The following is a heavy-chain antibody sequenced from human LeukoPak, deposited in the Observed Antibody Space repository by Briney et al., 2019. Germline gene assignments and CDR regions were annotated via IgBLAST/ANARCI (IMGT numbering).Heavy chain of an antibody. CDR3: AKSTVTSYYMDV. Sequence: GGSLRLSCAASGFTFSSYAMSWVRQAPGKGLAWVSAISGSGGSTYYADSVKGRFTISRDNSKNTLYLQMNSPRAEDTAVYYCAKSTVTSYYMDVWGKGTTVTVSS. D-gene: IGHD4-17*01. J-gene: IGHJ6*03. CDR2: ISGSGGST. CDR1: GFTFSSYA. V-gene: IGHV3-23*01.